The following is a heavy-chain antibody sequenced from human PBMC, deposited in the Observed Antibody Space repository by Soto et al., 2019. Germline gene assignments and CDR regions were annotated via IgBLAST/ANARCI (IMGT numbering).Heavy chain of an antibody. D-gene: IGHD1-1*01. J-gene: IGHJ6*02. CDR1: GGSVSGYY. CDR3: TRHALIPKLQYGMDV. Sequence: SETLSLTCTVSGGSVSGYYWSWIRQPPGKGLERLGYIFYRGTTLYNPSVQSRVTISVDTSKNHFSLELRSVTAADTAVYYCTRHALIPKLQYGMDVWGQGTTDTVSS. V-gene: IGHV4-59*02. CDR2: IFYRGTT.